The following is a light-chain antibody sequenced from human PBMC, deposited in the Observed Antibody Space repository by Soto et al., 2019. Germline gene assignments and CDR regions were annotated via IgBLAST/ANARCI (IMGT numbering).Light chain of an antibody. CDR1: QSVSSPY. Sequence: EVVLTQSPVTLSLSPGERATLSCRASQSVSSPYLAWYQQKPGQPPRLLIYGASSRATDIPDRFIGSESGTEFTLTIARLAPEDFAMYYCQQYGSSPFTFGPGTKVDI. J-gene: IGKJ3*01. CDR2: GAS. CDR3: QQYGSSPFT. V-gene: IGKV3-20*01.